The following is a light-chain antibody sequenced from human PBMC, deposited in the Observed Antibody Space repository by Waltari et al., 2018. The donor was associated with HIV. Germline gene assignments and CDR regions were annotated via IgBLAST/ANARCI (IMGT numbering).Light chain of an antibody. CDR3: CTYAASNVI. CDR2: RNT. V-gene: IGLV1-47*01. J-gene: IGLJ2*01. Sequence: QSVLTQPPSASGTPGQRVSISCSGSSSNIGYNYVYWYQQIPGTAPKLVIYRNTQRPAGVPDRFSGSKSGTSASLAISGLRSDDEADYYCCTYAASNVIFGGGTKLTVL. CDR1: SSNIGYNY.